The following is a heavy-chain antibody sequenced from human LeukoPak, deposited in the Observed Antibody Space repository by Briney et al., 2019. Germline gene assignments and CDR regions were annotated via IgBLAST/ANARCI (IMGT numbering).Heavy chain of an antibody. D-gene: IGHD5-12*01. Sequence: ASVKVSCKASGYTFTGYYMSWVRQAPGQGLEWMGWINPNSGDTNYAQKFQGRVTMTRDTSIRTAYMELSRLRSDDTAVYYCARDSGLGYSGYDLAWWGQGTPVTVSS. CDR1: GYTFTGYY. J-gene: IGHJ4*02. CDR2: INPNSGDT. CDR3: ARDSGLGYSGYDLAW. V-gene: IGHV1-2*02.